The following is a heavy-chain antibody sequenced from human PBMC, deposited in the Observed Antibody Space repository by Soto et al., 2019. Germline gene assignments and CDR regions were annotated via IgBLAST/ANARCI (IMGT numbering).Heavy chain of an antibody. Sequence: SVKVSCKASGGTFSSYAISWVRQAPGQGLEWMGGIIPIFGTANYAQKFQGRVTITADKSTSTAYMELSSLRSEDTAVYYCARKRIAAAGTLDYYYYYGMDVWGQGTTVTVSS. CDR2: IIPIFGTA. CDR3: ARKRIAAAGTLDYYYYYGMDV. J-gene: IGHJ6*02. V-gene: IGHV1-69*06. D-gene: IGHD6-13*01. CDR1: GGTFSSYA.